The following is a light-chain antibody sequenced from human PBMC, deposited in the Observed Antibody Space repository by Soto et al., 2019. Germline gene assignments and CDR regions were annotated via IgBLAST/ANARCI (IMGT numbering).Light chain of an antibody. CDR1: QSISSF. Sequence: DIQVTQSPSSVSASVGDRVTITCRASQSISSFLNWYQQKPGKAPKVLIYAASRLESGVPSRFSGSGSGTDFTLTISSLQPEDYATYYCQQSYSTPPRYTFGQGTKVDI. CDR3: QQSYSTPPRYT. V-gene: IGKV1-39*01. CDR2: AAS. J-gene: IGKJ2*01.